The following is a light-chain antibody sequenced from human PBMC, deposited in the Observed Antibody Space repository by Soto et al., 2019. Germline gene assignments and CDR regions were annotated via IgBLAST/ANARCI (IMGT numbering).Light chain of an antibody. CDR1: SSDVGGYNY. Sequence: QLVLTQPASVSGSPGQSITISCTGTSSDVGGYNYVSWYQHHPGKAPKLIIYGVSDRPSGVSNRFSGSKSGNTASLTISGLQAEDEADYYCISYTSSITYVFGTGTKVTVL. CDR2: GVS. CDR3: ISYTSSITYV. V-gene: IGLV2-14*03. J-gene: IGLJ1*01.